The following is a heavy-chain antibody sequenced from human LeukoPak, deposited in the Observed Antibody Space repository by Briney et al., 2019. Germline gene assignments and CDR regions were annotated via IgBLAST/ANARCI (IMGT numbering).Heavy chain of an antibody. J-gene: IGHJ4*02. CDR3: ARTSHPHGSSWLFDY. Sequence: PSETLSLTCTVSGGSISSYYWSWIRQPPGKGLEWIGYIYLSGSTNYNPSLKSRVTISVDTSRNQFSLQLRSVTAADTAVYYCARTSHPHGSSWLFDYWGQGTLVTVSS. CDR1: GGSISSYY. D-gene: IGHD6-13*01. V-gene: IGHV4-59*01. CDR2: IYLSGST.